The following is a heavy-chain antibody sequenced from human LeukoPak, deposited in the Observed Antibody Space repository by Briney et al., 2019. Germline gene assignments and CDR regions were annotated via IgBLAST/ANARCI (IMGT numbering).Heavy chain of an antibody. CDR2: INHSGST. J-gene: IGHJ1*01. V-gene: IGHV4-34*01. CDR3: ARGRIAVAGGYFQH. Sequence: SETLSLTCAVYGGSFSGYYWSWIRQPPGKGLEWIGEINHSGSTNYNTSLKSRVTISVDTSKNQFSLKLSSVTTADTAVYYCARGRIAVAGGYFQHWGQGTLVTVSS. CDR1: GGSFSGYY. D-gene: IGHD6-19*01.